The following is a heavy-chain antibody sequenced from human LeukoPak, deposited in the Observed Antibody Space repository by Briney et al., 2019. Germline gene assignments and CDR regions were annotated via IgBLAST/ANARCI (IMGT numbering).Heavy chain of an antibody. CDR2: IYISGST. CDR1: GGSISSYY. Sequence: SETLSLTCTVSGGSISSYYWSWIRQPAGKGLEWIGRIYISGSTNYNPSLKSRVTMSVDTSKNQFSLKLSSVTAADTAVYYCAREGLSAAIRAFDYWGQGTLVTVSS. D-gene: IGHD2-2*01. V-gene: IGHV4-4*07. J-gene: IGHJ4*02. CDR3: AREGLSAAIRAFDY.